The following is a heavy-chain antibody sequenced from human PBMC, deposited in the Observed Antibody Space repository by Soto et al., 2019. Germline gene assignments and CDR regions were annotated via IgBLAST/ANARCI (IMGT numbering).Heavy chain of an antibody. D-gene: IGHD2-8*02. V-gene: IGHV3-23*01. J-gene: IGHJ4*02. CDR1: GFAFHTHA. CDR3: AKDRTPPLSLSPSSQAIKNLLVGQCFDS. CDR2: ISASGVTT. Sequence: EVQLLESGGGLVQPAGSLRLSCAASGFAFHTHALSWVRQAPGKGLEWVSGISASGVTTYYADSVKGRFTISRDNSKNTVTLQMNSLRAEDTAFYYCAKDRTPPLSLSPSSQAIKNLLVGQCFDSWGQGTLVTVSS.